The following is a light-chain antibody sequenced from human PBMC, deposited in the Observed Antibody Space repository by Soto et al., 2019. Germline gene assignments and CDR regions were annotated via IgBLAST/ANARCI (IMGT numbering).Light chain of an antibody. Sequence: DIQMTQSPSTLSASVGDRVTITCRASQSISSWLAWYQQKPGKAPKLLIYKAFSLESGVPSRFSGSGSGTEFTFTISSLQPDDFATYYCQQYNSYPLTFGGGTKVDIK. V-gene: IGKV1-5*03. CDR3: QQYNSYPLT. J-gene: IGKJ4*01. CDR1: QSISSW. CDR2: KAF.